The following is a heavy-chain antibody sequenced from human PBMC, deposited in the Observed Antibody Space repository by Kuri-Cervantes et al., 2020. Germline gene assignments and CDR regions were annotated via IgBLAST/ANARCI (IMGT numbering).Heavy chain of an antibody. D-gene: IGHD3-16*01. CDR3: ARERGGGYFDL. CDR2: ISSSGSNI. J-gene: IGHJ2*01. Sequence: GESLKISCATSGFTFSNAWMNWVRQAPGKGLEWVSSISSSGSNIYYADSVKGRFTISRDNAKNSLFLQMNSLRAEDTAVYYCARERGGGYFDLWGRGTLVTVSS. V-gene: IGHV3-21*01. CDR1: GFTFSNAW.